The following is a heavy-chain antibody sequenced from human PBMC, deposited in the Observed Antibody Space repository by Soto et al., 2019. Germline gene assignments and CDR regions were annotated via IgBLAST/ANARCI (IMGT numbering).Heavy chain of an antibody. CDR3: AKDRRAARAYYFGY. J-gene: IGHJ4*02. CDR1: AFTLSSYA. D-gene: IGHD2-15*01. CDR2: ISGIGGST. Sequence: GQCLRLSWAAAAFTLSSYAMSCVHQAPGKGLGWDSAISGIGGSTYYADSVKGRLTISRDNSKNTLYLQMNSRRAEDPAVYVCAKDRRAARAYYFGYWGQGNRGIVSS. V-gene: IGHV3-23*01.